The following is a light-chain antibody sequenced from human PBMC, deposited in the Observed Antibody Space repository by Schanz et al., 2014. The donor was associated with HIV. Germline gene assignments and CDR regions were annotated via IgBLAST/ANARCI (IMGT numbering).Light chain of an antibody. J-gene: IGKJ1*01. Sequence: EIVLTQSPGSLSLSPGGRATLSCRASQSISTYVAWYQHRPGQAPRLLIYGASTRAAGVPARFSGSGSGTEFSLTIDNIEPEDFAVYYCQQYGSSPWWTFGQGTKVEIK. V-gene: IGKV3-20*01. CDR3: QQYGSSPWWT. CDR2: GAS. CDR1: QSISTY.